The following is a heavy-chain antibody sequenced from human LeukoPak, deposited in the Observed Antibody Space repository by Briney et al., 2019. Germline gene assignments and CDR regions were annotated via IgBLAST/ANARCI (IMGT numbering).Heavy chain of an antibody. CDR3: AKDRAYLVVPAATIFDY. CDR1: GFTFSSYA. D-gene: IGHD2-2*01. Sequence: GGSLRLSCAASGFTFSSYAMSWVRQAPGKGLEWVSAISGSGGSTYYADSVKGQFTISRDNSKNTLYLQMNSLRAEDTAVYYCAKDRAYLVVPAATIFDYWGQGTLVTVSS. V-gene: IGHV3-23*01. J-gene: IGHJ4*02. CDR2: ISGSGGST.